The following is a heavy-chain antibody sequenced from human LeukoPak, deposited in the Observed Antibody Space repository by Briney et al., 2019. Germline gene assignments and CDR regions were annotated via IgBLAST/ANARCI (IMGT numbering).Heavy chain of an antibody. V-gene: IGHV3-23*01. CDR1: GFTLSSFP. CDR3: AKDVSGSRYYAFDI. J-gene: IGHJ3*02. Sequence: GGSLRLSCAASGFTLSSFPMSWVRQAPGKGLEWVSTISGSGRVTYYADSVKGRFTISRDNSKNTLYLQMNSLRAEDTAVYYCAKDVSGSRYYAFDIWGQGTMVTVSS. D-gene: IGHD6-13*01. CDR2: ISGSGRVT.